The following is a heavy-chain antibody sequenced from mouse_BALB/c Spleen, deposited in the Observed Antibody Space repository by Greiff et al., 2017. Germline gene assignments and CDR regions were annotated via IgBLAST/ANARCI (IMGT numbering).Heavy chain of an antibody. CDR2: ISDGGSYT. CDR1: GFTFSDYY. V-gene: IGHV5-4*02. D-gene: IGHD2-3*01. CDR3: ARDLIYDGYYHAMDD. J-gene: IGHJ4*01. Sequence: EVQVVESGGGLVKPGGSLKLSCAASGFTFSDYYMYWVRQTPEKRLEWVATISDGGSYTYYPDSVKGRFTISRDNAKNNLYLQMSSLKSEDTAMYYCARDLIYDGYYHAMDDWGQGTSVTVSS.